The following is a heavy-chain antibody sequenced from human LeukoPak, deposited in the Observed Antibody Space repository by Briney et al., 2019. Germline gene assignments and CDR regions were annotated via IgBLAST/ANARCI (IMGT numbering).Heavy chain of an antibody. Sequence: ASVKVSCKASGYTFTSYGISWVRQASGQGLEWMGWISAYNGNTNYAQKLQGRVTMSADTSTSTAYMELRSLRSDDTAVYYCARSTHRDSDAFDIWGQGTMVTVSS. CDR1: GYTFTSYG. CDR3: ARSTHRDSDAFDI. CDR2: ISAYNGNT. D-gene: IGHD2-2*01. V-gene: IGHV1-18*01. J-gene: IGHJ3*02.